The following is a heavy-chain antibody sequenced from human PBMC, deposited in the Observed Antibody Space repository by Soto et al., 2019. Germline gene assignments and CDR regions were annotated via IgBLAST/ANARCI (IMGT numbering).Heavy chain of an antibody. CDR3: AGGGYYDSSGSLNYHYYGMNV. CDR1: GYTFTSCY. V-gene: IGHV1-46*01. D-gene: IGHD3-22*01. CDR2: INPSGDST. Sequence: GASVKVSCRASGYTFTSCYIRCVRQAPGQGLEWMGIINPSGDSTSYAQTFQGRVTMTRDTSISTAYMELSRLRSDDTAVYYCAGGGYYDSSGSLNYHYYGMNVWGQGTTVTVSS. J-gene: IGHJ6*02.